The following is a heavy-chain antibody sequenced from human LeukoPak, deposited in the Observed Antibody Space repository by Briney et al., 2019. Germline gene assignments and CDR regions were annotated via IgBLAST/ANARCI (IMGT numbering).Heavy chain of an antibody. CDR1: GYTFTGYY. CDR2: INPNSGGT. V-gene: IGHV1-2*02. CDR3: ARDLWGSSSSWFDP. J-gene: IGHJ5*02. Sequence: ASVKVSCKASGYTFTGYYMHWVRQAPGQGLEWMGWINPNSGGTNYAQKFQGRVTMTRDTSISTAYMELSRLRSDDTAVYYCARDLWGSSSSWFDPWGQGTLVTVSS. D-gene: IGHD6-6*01.